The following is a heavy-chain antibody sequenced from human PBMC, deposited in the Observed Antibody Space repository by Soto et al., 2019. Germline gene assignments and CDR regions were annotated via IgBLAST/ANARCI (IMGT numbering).Heavy chain of an antibody. CDR2: IIPMLGIA. V-gene: IGHV1-69*02. CDR3: ARGDSSGTSCYDYYYYCMDV. Sequence: QVQLVQSGTEVKKPGSSVKVSCKASGATFTRYTIDWVRQAPGQGLEWMGRIIPMLGIASYAQKFQGRVTITADKSTSTAYMELSGLRSEDTAVYYCARGDSSGTSCYDYYYYCMDVWGKGTTVTVSS. D-gene: IGHD2-2*01. J-gene: IGHJ6*03. CDR1: GATFTRYT.